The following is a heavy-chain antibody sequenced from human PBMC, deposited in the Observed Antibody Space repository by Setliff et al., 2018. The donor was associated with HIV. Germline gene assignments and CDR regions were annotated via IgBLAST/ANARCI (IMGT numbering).Heavy chain of an antibody. V-gene: IGHV1-8*02. CDR3: ARGRVMVYANRRYYYYMDV. CDR2: MNPNSSNT. CDR1: GYTLGGNY. D-gene: IGHD2-8*01. Sequence: ASVKVSCKASGYTLGGNYMHWVRQAPGQGLEWMGWMNPNSSNTGYAQKFQGRVAMTRNTSINTAYMELSSLRSEDTAVYYCARGRVMVYANRRYYYYMDVWGQGTTVTVSS. J-gene: IGHJ6*03.